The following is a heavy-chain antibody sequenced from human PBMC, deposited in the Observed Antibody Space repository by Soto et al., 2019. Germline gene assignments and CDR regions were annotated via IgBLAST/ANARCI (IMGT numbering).Heavy chain of an antibody. J-gene: IGHJ6*02. V-gene: IGHV2-26*01. CDR2: IFSNDEK. D-gene: IGHD3-16*01. Sequence: QVTLKESGPVLVKPSETLTLTCSVSGFSLSDTTMGVSWIRQPPRKALEWLAHIFSNDEKSYSTSLNTTPTTSKGTARSQVVLTMTNMDPVDTATYYCARIHSITWGSYFYGMDVWGQGTTVTVSS. CDR3: ARIHSITWGSYFYGMDV. CDR1: GFSLSDTTMG.